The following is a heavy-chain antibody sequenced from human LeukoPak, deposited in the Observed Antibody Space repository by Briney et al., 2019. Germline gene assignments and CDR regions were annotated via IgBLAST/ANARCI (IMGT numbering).Heavy chain of an antibody. Sequence: ASVKVSCKASGYTFTSYGISWVRLAPGQGLEWMGWIGAYNGNTNYAQKLQGRVTMTTDTTTSTAYMELRSLRSDDTAVYYCARDLPLILKWSYYYGMDVWGQGTTVTVSS. V-gene: IGHV1-18*01. D-gene: IGHD3-3*01. CDR2: IGAYNGNT. CDR3: ARDLPLILKWSYYYGMDV. CDR1: GYTFTSYG. J-gene: IGHJ6*02.